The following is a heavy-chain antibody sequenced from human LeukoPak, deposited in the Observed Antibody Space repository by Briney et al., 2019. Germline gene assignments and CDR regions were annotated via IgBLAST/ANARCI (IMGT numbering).Heavy chain of an antibody. CDR1: GFTFSSYS. V-gene: IGHV3-21*04. CDR3: AKDPDYYYDSSDYYFEH. CDR2: ISSSSSYI. Sequence: GGSLRLSCAASGFTFSSYSMNWVRQAPGKGLEWVSSISSSSSYIYYADSVKGRFTISRDNAKNSLYLQMNSLRTEDTALYYCAKDPDYYYDSSDYYFEHWGQGTLVTVSS. J-gene: IGHJ1*01. D-gene: IGHD3-22*01.